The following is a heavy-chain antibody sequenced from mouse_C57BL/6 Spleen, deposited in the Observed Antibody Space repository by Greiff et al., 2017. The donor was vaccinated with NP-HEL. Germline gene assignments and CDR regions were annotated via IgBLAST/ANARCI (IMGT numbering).Heavy chain of an antibody. Sequence: VQLQQSGPELVKPGASVKISCKASGYTFTDYYMNWVKQSHGKSLEWIGDINPNNGGTSYNQKFKGKATLTVDKSSSTAYMELRSLTSEDSAVYYCARGDYYGPAWFAYWGQGTLVTVSA. J-gene: IGHJ3*01. D-gene: IGHD1-1*01. CDR2: INPNNGGT. V-gene: IGHV1-26*01. CDR1: GYTFTDYY. CDR3: ARGDYYGPAWFAY.